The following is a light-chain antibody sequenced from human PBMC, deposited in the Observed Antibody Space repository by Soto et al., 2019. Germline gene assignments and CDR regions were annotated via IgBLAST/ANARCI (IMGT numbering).Light chain of an antibody. CDR2: GAS. CDR1: QSVSSN. V-gene: IGKV3-15*01. Sequence: EIVMTQSPATLSVSPGESATRSCRASQSVSSNLAWYQQKPGQAPRLLIYGASTRATGIPARFSGSGYGTEFTLTISSLQSEDFAVYYCQQYNNWPPLTFGGGTKVEIK. J-gene: IGKJ4*01. CDR3: QQYNNWPPLT.